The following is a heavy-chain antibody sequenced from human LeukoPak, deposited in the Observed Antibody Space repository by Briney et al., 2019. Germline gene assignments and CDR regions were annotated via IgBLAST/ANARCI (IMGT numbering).Heavy chain of an antibody. Sequence: GSLRLSCAASGFTFSAYWMSWVRQPPGKGLEWIGSIYYNENTSYNSSLKSRVTISVDKSKNQFSLKLNSVTAADTAVYYCARSRLTYGSGSSLDYWGQGTLVTVSS. CDR1: GFTFSAYW. CDR2: IYYNENT. J-gene: IGHJ4*02. V-gene: IGHV4-38-2*01. CDR3: ARSRLTYGSGSSLDY. D-gene: IGHD3-10*01.